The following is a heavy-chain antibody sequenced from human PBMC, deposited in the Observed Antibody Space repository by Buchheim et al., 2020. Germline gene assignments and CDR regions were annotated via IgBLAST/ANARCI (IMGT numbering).Heavy chain of an antibody. CDR2: IYHSGST. CDR3: ARDIDY. V-gene: IGHV4-59*01. CDR1: GGSISSYY. J-gene: IGHJ4*01. Sequence: QVQLQESGPGLVKPSATLSLTSIASGGSISSYYWSWIRQHSGKGMEWIGYIYHSGSTNNIHPLKSRVTISIDTSKNQIYLNLSSVTAADTAVYYCARDIDYWGQGTL.